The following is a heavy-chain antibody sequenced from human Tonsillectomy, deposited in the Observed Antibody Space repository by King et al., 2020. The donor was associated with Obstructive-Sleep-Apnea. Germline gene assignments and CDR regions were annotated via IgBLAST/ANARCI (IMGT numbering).Heavy chain of an antibody. J-gene: IGHJ4*02. D-gene: IGHD6-13*01. CDR3: AGRQQLDQPFDY. V-gene: IGHV4-39*07. Sequence: QLQESGPGLVKPSETLSLTCTVSGGSINSNSYYWGWIRQPPGKGLEWIGSIYYSGSTYYNPSLKSRVTISVDTSKNQFSLKLSSVTAADTAVYYCAGRQQLDQPFDYWGQGTLVTVSS. CDR2: IYYSGST. CDR1: GGSINSNSYY.